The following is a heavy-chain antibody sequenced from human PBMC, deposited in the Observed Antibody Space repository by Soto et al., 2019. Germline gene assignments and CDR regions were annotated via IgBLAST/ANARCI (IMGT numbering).Heavy chain of an antibody. Sequence: QVQLVQSAAEVRKPGASVMLSCKTSGYPFTSYHMHWVRQAPGQGLEWMGVINPAEGRTRYSQKFQDRVNMTMDTSSSTVYMELNSLRSEDTAFYFCARGREYSFGYNWFDPWGQGTLVTVSS. V-gene: IGHV1-46*01. CDR2: INPAEGRT. CDR3: ARGREYSFGYNWFDP. D-gene: IGHD5-18*01. J-gene: IGHJ5*02. CDR1: GYPFTSYH.